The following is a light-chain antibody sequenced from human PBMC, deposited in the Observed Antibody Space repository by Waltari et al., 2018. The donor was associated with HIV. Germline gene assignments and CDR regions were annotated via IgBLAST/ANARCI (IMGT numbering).Light chain of an antibody. CDR1: QSVSSNS. Sequence: EIVLTQSPGTLSLSPGERATLSCRASQSVSSNSLGWYQQKPGQAPRLLIYGATSRATGIPDRFSGSGSGTDFSLTTSRLEPEDFAVYYCQQYNTSPWTFGQGTKVEIK. CDR2: GAT. J-gene: IGKJ1*01. V-gene: IGKV3-20*01. CDR3: QQYNTSPWT.